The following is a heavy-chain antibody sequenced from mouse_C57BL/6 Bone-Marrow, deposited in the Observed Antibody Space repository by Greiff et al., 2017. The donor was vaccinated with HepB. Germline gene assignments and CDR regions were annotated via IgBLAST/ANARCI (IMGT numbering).Heavy chain of an antibody. D-gene: IGHD2-3*01. J-gene: IGHJ4*01. CDR1: GFSLTSYG. Sequence: VQRVESGPGLVQPSQSLSITCTVSGFSLTSYGVHWVRQSPGKGLEWLGVIWSGGSTDYNAAFISRLSISKDNSKSQVFFKMNSLQADDTAIYYCARNDGTHYYAMDYWGQGTSVTVSS. CDR3: ARNDGTHYYAMDY. CDR2: IWSGGST. V-gene: IGHV2-2*01.